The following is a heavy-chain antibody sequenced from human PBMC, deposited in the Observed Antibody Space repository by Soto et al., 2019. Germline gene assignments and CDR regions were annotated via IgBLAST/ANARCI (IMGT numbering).Heavy chain of an antibody. Sequence: GGSLRLSCTASGFTFSKAYMNWVRQAPGKGLEWVGQIDSKIDADKTDFAAPVKGRFTLPRDDSKNTVYLQMNGLEIEDTAMYYCVKRFTAVETARFDYCGQGTLVTVSA. CDR1: GFTFSKAY. J-gene: IGHJ4*02. V-gene: IGHV3-15*04. CDR3: VKRFTAVETARFDY. CDR2: IDSKIDADKT. D-gene: IGHD2-21*02.